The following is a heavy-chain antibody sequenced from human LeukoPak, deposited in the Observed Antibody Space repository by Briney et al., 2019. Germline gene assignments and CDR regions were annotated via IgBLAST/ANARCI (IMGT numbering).Heavy chain of an antibody. V-gene: IGHV3-74*01. CDR2: INSDGSST. CDR3: ASDPGYCSGGSCSELAHLDAFDI. D-gene: IGHD2-15*01. CDR1: GFTFSSYW. J-gene: IGHJ3*02. Sequence: GGSLRLSCAASGFTFSSYWMHWVRQAPGKGLVWVSRINSDGSSTSYADSVKGRFTISRDNAKNTLYLQMNSLRAEDTAVYYCASDPGYCSGGSCSELAHLDAFDIWGQGTMVTVSS.